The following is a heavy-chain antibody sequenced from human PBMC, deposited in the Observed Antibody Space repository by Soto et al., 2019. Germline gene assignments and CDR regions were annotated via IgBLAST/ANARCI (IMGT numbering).Heavy chain of an antibody. CDR3: ARDGRSYYDSSGSLNWFDP. CDR2: IIPILDKA. Sequence: QVQLVQSGAEAKKPGSSMKVSCKASGGTFSSHSISWVRQAPGQGLEWMGRIIPILDKANYAQKFQGRVTINAAKSTSTSYMELSSLRSEDTAVHYCARDGRSYYDSSGSLNWFDPWGQGTLVTVSS. J-gene: IGHJ5*02. D-gene: IGHD3-22*01. CDR1: GGTFSSHS. V-gene: IGHV1-69*08.